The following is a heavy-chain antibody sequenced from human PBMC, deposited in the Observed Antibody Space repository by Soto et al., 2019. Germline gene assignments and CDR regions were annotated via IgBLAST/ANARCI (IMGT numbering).Heavy chain of an antibody. CDR1: GFTFCTKS. V-gene: IGHV3-23*01. D-gene: IGHD1-26*01. Sequence: GGSLRLSLSGPGFTFCTKSMRWVRQAPGEGLEWVSAISDSAERIFYVDSVKGRFTISRDNSKNKLYLQMDSLRAEDTAVYYCVTLALGKFDYWGQGNLVTVSS. J-gene: IGHJ4*02. CDR2: ISDSAERI. CDR3: VTLALGKFDY.